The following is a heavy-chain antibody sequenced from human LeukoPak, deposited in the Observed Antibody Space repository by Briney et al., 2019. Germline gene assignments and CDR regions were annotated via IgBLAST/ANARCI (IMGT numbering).Heavy chain of an antibody. J-gene: IGHJ4*02. CDR2: INHSGST. V-gene: IGHV4-34*01. CDR1: GGSFSGYY. CDR3: ARGGWTRSGYGY. Sequence: PSETLSLTCAVYGGSFSGYYWSWIRQPPGKGLEWIEEINHSGSTNYNPSLKSRVTISVDTSKNQFSLKLSSVTAADTAVYYCARGGWTRSGYGYWGQGTLVTVSS. D-gene: IGHD3-3*01.